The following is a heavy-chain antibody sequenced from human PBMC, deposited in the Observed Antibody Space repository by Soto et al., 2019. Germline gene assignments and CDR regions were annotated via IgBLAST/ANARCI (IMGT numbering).Heavy chain of an antibody. J-gene: IGHJ5*02. CDR2: IIPIFGTA. V-gene: IGHV1-69*01. D-gene: IGHD3-10*01. Sequence: QVQLVQSGAEVKKPGSSVKVSCKASGGTFSSYAISWVRQAPGQGLEWMGGIIPIFGTANYAQKFQGRVTLTADESTSTAYMELSSLRSEDTAVYYCARGRGGNSRFGRPAVPNWFDPWGQGTLVTVSS. CDR3: ARGRGGNSRFGRPAVPNWFDP. CDR1: GGTFSSYA.